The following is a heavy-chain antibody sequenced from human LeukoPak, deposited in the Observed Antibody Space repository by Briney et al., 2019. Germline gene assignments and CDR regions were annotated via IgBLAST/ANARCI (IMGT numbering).Heavy chain of an antibody. CDR3: TTFDYGDLNFDY. CDR2: IKSKTDGGTT. V-gene: IGHV3-15*01. J-gene: IGHJ4*02. CDR1: GFTFSNAW. Sequence: GGSLRLPCAASGFTFSNAWMSWVRQAPGKGLEWVGRIKSKTDGGTTDYAAPVKGRFTISRDDSKNTLYLQMNSLKTEDTAVYYCTTFDYGDLNFDYWGQGTLVTVSS. D-gene: IGHD4-17*01.